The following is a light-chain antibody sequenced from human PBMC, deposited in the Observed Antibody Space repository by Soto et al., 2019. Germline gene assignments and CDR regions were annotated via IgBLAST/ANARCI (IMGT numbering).Light chain of an antibody. V-gene: IGKV1-33*01. CDR3: QQYDNLP. CDR1: HGISKS. J-gene: IGKJ4*01. Sequence: DLQMTQSPSSLSASVGERVTITCQASHGISKSLNWCQQKPGKAPNLLIYGASNLETGVPSRFRGSGSGTDFTFTISSLQPKDIVAYYCQQYDNLPVGGGTKVEIK. CDR2: GAS.